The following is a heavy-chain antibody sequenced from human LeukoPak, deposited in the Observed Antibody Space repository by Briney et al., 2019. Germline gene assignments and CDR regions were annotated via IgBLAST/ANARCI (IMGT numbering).Heavy chain of an antibody. CDR3: ARLGDYDYVWGSYRSIDY. CDR1: GGSISSYY. J-gene: IGHJ4*02. V-gene: IGHV4-59*08. CDR2: IYYSGST. Sequence: SETLSLTCTVSGGSISSYYWSWIRQPPGKGLEWIGYIYYSGSTNYNPSLKSRVTISVDTSRNQFSLKLSSVTAADTAVYYCARLGDYDYVWGSYRSIDYWGQGTLVTVSS. D-gene: IGHD3-16*02.